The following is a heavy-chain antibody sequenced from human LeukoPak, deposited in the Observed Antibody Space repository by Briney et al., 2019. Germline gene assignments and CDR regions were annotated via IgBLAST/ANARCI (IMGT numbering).Heavy chain of an antibody. D-gene: IGHD1-26*01. CDR3: ARGRRVGATDY. CDR2: IKQDGSEK. Sequence: GGSLRLSCAASGFTFSSYWMSWVRQAPGKGLEWVANIKQDGSEKYYVDSVKGRITISRDNAKNSLYLQMNSLRAEDTAVYYCARGRRVGATDYWGQGTLVTVSS. V-gene: IGHV3-7*01. J-gene: IGHJ4*02. CDR1: GFTFSSYW.